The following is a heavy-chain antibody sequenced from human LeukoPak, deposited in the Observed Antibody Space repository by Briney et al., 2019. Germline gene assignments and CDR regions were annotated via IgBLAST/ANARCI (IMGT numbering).Heavy chain of an antibody. CDR2: ISSSGSTI. V-gene: IGHV3-11*04. CDR3: ARDSSGWYYFDY. J-gene: IGHJ4*02. Sequence: PGRSLRLSCTASGFTFGDYAMSWFRQAPGKGLEWVSYISSSGSTIYNADSVKGRFTISRDNAKNSLFLQMNSLRAEDTAVYYCARDSSGWYYFDYWGQGTLVTVSS. D-gene: IGHD6-19*01. CDR1: GFTFGDYA.